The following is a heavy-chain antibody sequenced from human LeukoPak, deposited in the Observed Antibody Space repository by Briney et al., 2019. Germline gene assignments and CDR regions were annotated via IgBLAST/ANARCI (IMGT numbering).Heavy chain of an antibody. CDR3: AREAAAGPSG. J-gene: IGHJ4*02. CDR2: IYYSGNI. V-gene: IGHV4-28*03. D-gene: IGHD6-13*01. Sequence: AETLSLTCAVSGYSISSSNWWGWIRQPPGKGLEWIGYIYYSGNIYYNPSLKSRLTMSVDTSKNQFSLQLNSVTPEDTAVYYCAREAAAGPSGWGQGTLVTVSS. CDR1: GYSISSSNW.